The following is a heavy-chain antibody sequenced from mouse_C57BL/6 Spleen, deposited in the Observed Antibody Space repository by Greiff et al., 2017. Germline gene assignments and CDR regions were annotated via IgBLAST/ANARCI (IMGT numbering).Heavy chain of an antibody. CDR3: ARSGQLRVLDY. CDR2: IDPSDSYT. CDR1: GYTFTSYW. D-gene: IGHD3-2*02. J-gene: IGHJ2*01. Sequence: QVQLQQPGAELVMPGASVKLSCKASGYTFTSYWMHWVKQRPGQGLEWIGEIDPSDSYTTYNPKFKGKSTLTVDKSSSTAYLQLSSLTSEDAAVYYCARSGQLRVLDYWGQGATLTVSS. V-gene: IGHV1-69*01.